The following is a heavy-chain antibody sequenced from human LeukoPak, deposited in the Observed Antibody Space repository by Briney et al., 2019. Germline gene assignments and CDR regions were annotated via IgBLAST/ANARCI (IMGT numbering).Heavy chain of an antibody. D-gene: IGHD5-18*01. CDR3: AREVDSYGPHFDY. Sequence: PVGSLRLSCAASGFTFSSYEMNWVRQAPGKGLEWVSYISSSGSTIYYADSVKGRFTISRDNAKNSLYLQMNSLRAEDTAVYYCAREVDSYGPHFDYWGQGTLVTVSS. J-gene: IGHJ4*02. CDR1: GFTFSSYE. V-gene: IGHV3-48*03. CDR2: ISSSGSTI.